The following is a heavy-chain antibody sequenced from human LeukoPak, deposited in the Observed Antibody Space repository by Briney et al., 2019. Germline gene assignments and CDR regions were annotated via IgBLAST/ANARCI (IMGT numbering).Heavy chain of an antibody. CDR2: ISGSGATT. Sequence: PGGSLRLSCAASGFSSSNYKMNWVRQAPGKGLEWVSLISGSGATTYYADSVKGRFTISRDNSKNTLYLQMTSLGAEDTAVYYCAKDHIWNGIAIYGVTEDWGQGTLVTVSS. D-gene: IGHD3-3*01. CDR3: AKDHIWNGIAIYGVTED. V-gene: IGHV3-23*01. CDR1: GFSSSNYK. J-gene: IGHJ4*02.